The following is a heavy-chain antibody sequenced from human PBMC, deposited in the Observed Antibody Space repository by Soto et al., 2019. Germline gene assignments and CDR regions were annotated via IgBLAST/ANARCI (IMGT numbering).Heavy chain of an antibody. J-gene: IGHJ4*02. Sequence: SETLSLTCAVYGGSFSGYYLNWIRQSPGKGLEWIGEINHSGSTNYNPSLKSRVTISLDTSKNQFSLRLSSVTATDTAVYYCATAHYDFWSGFSQKHYFDYWGQGTQVTVSS. D-gene: IGHD3-3*01. V-gene: IGHV4-34*01. CDR2: INHSGST. CDR3: ATAHYDFWSGFSQKHYFDY. CDR1: GGSFSGYY.